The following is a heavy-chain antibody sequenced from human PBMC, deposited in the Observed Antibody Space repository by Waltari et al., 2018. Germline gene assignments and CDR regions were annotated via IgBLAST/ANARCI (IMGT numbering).Heavy chain of an antibody. CDR2: IYYSGST. D-gene: IGHD5-18*01. V-gene: IGHV4-59*01. CDR3: ARGYSYGATDFDY. CDR1: AGSIISYN. J-gene: IGHJ4*02. Sequence: QVQLQESGPGLVKPAETLSLICTVAAGSIISYNWSWIRQPPGKGLEWIGYIYYSGSTNYNPSLKSRVTISVDTSKNQFSLKLSSVTAADTAVYYCARGYSYGATDFDYWGQGTLVTVSS.